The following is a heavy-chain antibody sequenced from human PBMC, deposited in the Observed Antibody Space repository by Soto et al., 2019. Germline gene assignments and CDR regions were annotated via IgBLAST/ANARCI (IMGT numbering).Heavy chain of an antibody. Sequence: GGSLRLSCAAPGFTFSNYVLSWVRQAPGKGLEWVSSISSSSSYIYYADSVKGRFTISRDNAKNSLYLQMNSLRAEDTAVYYCARDLGYYDSSGYYSFDYWGQGTLVTVSS. CDR1: GFTFSNYV. J-gene: IGHJ4*02. D-gene: IGHD3-22*01. V-gene: IGHV3-21*01. CDR2: ISSSSSYI. CDR3: ARDLGYYDSSGYYSFDY.